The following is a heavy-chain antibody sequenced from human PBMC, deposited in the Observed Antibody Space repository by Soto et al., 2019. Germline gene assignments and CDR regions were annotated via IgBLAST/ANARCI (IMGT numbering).Heavy chain of an antibody. D-gene: IGHD6-13*01. CDR1: GGSFSGYY. V-gene: IGHV4-34*01. CDR2: INHSGST. J-gene: IGHJ4*02. CDR3: ATHRLYIEQQLATPFFDY. Sequence: PEETLSLTCAVYGGSFSGYYWSWIRQPPGKGLEWIGEINHSGSTNYNPSLKSRVTISVDTSKNQFSLKLSSVTAADTAVYYCATHRLYIEQQLATPFFDYWGQGTLVTVPS.